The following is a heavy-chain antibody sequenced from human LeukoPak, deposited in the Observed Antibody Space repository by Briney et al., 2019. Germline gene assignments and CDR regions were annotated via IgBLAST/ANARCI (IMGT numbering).Heavy chain of an antibody. CDR2: IYYSGST. J-gene: IGHJ5*02. CDR1: GGSISSSSYY. V-gene: IGHV4-39*07. CDR3: ARGVGTTFDP. D-gene: IGHD1-7*01. Sequence: SETLSLTCTVSGGSISSSSYYWGWIRQPPGKGLEWIGSIYYSGSTYYNPSLKSRVTISVDTSKNQFSLKLSSVTAADTAVHYCARGVGTTFDPWGQGTLVTVSS.